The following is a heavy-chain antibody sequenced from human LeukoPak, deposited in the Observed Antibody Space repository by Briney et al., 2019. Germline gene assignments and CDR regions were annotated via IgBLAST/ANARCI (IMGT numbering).Heavy chain of an antibody. CDR3: ARDNGGSYGFDY. CDR2: ISYDGSNK. D-gene: IGHD1-26*01. V-gene: IGHV3-30-3*01. Sequence: PGGSLRLSCAASGFTFSSYAMHWVRQAPGKGLEWVAVISYDGSNKYYADSVKGRFTISRDNSKNTLYLQMNSLRAEDTAVYYCARDNGGSYGFDYWGQGTLVTVSS. CDR1: GFTFSSYA. J-gene: IGHJ4*02.